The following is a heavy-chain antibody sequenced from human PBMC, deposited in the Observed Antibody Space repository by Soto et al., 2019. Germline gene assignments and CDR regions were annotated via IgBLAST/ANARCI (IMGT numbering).Heavy chain of an antibody. CDR3: AADLVAGSGSLGH. D-gene: IGHD3-10*01. CDR2: IRHDGADS. J-gene: IGHJ4*02. CDR1: GFTFSSRW. V-gene: IGHV3-74*01. Sequence: EVQLVESGGGSAQPGGSLRLSWAASGFTFSSRWMHWVRQDPGKGLQWVSRIRHDGADSNYADFVGGRFTISRDNTKNTLHLQMNSLRAEDTAVYFCAADLVAGSGSLGHWGQGTLVTVSS.